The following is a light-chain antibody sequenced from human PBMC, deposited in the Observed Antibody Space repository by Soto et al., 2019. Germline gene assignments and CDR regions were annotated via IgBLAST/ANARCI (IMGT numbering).Light chain of an antibody. Sequence: DIVLTQSPGTLSLCPGERATLSFRASQSVSSSYLAWYQQKPGQAPRLLIYGASSRATGIPDRFSGSGSGTDFTLTISRLEPEDFAVYYCQQYGSSPSTFGQGTKLEIK. V-gene: IGKV3-20*01. CDR1: QSVSSSY. J-gene: IGKJ2*02. CDR3: QQYGSSPST. CDR2: GAS.